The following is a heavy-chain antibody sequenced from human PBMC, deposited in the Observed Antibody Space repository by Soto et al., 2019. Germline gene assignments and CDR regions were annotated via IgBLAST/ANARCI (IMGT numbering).Heavy chain of an antibody. Sequence: VNFSCNASVYTFTSYGISWVRQAPGQGLEWMGLISPNSGTTSYVHKFQGSVTMTSDTSTSTVYMELSSLSSEHTAVYYCARGYLDSWRQGTVVAVSS. J-gene: IGHJ4*02. V-gene: IGHV1-18*04. CDR3: ARGYLDS. CDR1: VYTFTSYG. CDR2: ISPNSGTT.